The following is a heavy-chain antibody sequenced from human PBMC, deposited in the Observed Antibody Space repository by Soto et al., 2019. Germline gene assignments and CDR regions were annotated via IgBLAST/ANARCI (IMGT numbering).Heavy chain of an antibody. CDR1: GGTFSNYV. CDR2: IIPISGAA. CDR3: ARDMTRTVVPYFDF. D-gene: IGHD1-7*01. V-gene: IGHV1-69*06. Sequence: QVQLVQSGAEVKKPGSSVKVSCTASGGTFSNYVVNWVRQAPGQGLKWMGRIIPISGAANYAQKFQGRVTITADKSTSTSYMELSSLRSEDTAVYYCARDMTRTVVPYFDFWGQGTLVTVSS. J-gene: IGHJ4*02.